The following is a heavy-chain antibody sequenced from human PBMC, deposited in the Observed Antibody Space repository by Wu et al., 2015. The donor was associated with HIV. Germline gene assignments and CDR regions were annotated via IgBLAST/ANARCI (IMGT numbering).Heavy chain of an antibody. CDR2: IIPMFVVA. D-gene: IGHD3-22*01. Sequence: QVQLVQSGAEVKKPGSSVKVSCKSSGGPFSNYAISWVRQAPGQGLEWMGGIIPMFVVANTAQKFQGRVSFTADESTNTAYMELSSLTSEDTAVYYCARGYYYDSSGYYYFVENWFDPWAREPWSPSPQ. CDR3: ARGYYYDSSGYYYFVENWFDP. V-gene: IGHV1-69*12. CDR1: GGPFSNYA. J-gene: IGHJ5*02.